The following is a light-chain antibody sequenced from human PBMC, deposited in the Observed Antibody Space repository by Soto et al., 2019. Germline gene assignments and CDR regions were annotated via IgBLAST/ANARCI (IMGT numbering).Light chain of an antibody. J-gene: IGLJ1*01. Sequence: QSALTQPPSASGSPGQSVTISCTGTSSDFGGYNYVSWYQQHPGKAPKLMIYEVSKRPSGVPDRFSGSKSGNTASLTDSGLQAEDEADYYCSSYAGSVYVFGTGTKVTVL. CDR1: SSDFGGYNY. CDR3: SSYAGSVYV. CDR2: EVS. V-gene: IGLV2-8*01.